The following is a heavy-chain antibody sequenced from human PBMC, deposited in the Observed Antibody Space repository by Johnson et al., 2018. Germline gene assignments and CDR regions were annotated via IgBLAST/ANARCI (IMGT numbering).Heavy chain of an antibody. J-gene: IGHJ6*02. D-gene: IGHD3-9*01. V-gene: IGHV3-33*01. CDR2: VSYEGSLT. CDR1: GFTLNYYNYG. CDR3: VRFQAGSDNGLDV. Sequence: QLQLVESGGGVVQPGRSLRLYCAASGFTLNYYNYGFHWVRQAPGKGLEWVGVVSYEGSLTYYADSVKGRFTISSDISKNTLFLQMSSLRADDTGSYFFVRFQAGSDNGLDVWGQGTTVTVSS.